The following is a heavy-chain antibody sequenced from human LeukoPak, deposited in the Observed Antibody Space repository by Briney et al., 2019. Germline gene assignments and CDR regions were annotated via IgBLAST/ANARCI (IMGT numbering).Heavy chain of an antibody. Sequence: GGSLRLSRTASGFTFGDYAMSWFRQAPGKGLEWVGFIRSKAYGGTTEYAASVKGRFTISRDDSKSIAYLQMNSLKAEDTHVYYCTRVLSGVSAFDIWGQGTMATVSS. CDR2: IRSKAYGGTT. V-gene: IGHV3-49*03. CDR1: GFTFGDYA. CDR3: TRVLSGVSAFDI. J-gene: IGHJ3*02.